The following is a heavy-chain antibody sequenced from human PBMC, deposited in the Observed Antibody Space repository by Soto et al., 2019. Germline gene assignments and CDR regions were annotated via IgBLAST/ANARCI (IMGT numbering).Heavy chain of an antibody. CDR1: GYSFTNYW. Sequence: GESLKISCKGSGYSFTNYWIGWVRQMPGKGLEWMGMIYPDDSDTKYSPSFQGQVTFSADKSINTAYLQWSSLKASDTAIYYCARLEWLSLTAWFDPWGQGTLVTVSS. V-gene: IGHV5-51*01. D-gene: IGHD3-3*01. CDR2: IYPDDSDT. J-gene: IGHJ5*02. CDR3: ARLEWLSLTAWFDP.